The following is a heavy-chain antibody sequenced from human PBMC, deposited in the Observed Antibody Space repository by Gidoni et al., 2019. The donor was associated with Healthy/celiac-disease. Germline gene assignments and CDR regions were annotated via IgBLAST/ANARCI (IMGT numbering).Heavy chain of an antibody. Sequence: QVQLVQSGAEVKKPGSSVKVSCKASGGTFSSYAISWVRQAPGQGLEWMGGIIPILGTANYAQKFQGRVTITADKATSTAYMELSSLRSEDTAVYYCARVDKVRIVATIKPRYYYYGMDVWGQGTTVTVSS. CDR3: ARVDKVRIVATIKPRYYYYGMDV. CDR1: GGTFSSYA. V-gene: IGHV1-69*06. J-gene: IGHJ6*02. CDR2: IIPILGTA. D-gene: IGHD5-12*01.